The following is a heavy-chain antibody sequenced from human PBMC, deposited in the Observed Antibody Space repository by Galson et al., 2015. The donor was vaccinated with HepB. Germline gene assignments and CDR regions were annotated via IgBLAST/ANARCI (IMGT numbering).Heavy chain of an antibody. V-gene: IGHV5-51*01. CDR2: IYPGDSDT. J-gene: IGHJ4*02. CDR1: GYSFTSYW. D-gene: IGHD2-15*01. CDR3: ASGGRLSAALPTYHFAY. Sequence: QSGAEVKKPGESLRISCKGSGYSFTSYWIAWVRQMPGKGLEWMGIIYPGDSDTRYSPSLQGQVTISADKSISTAYLQWSSLKASDTAMYYCASGGRLSAALPTYHFAYWGQGTLVTVSS.